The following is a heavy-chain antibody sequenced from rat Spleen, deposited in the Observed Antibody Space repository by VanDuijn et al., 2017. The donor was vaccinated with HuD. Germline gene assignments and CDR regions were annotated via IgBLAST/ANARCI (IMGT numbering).Heavy chain of an antibody. D-gene: IGHD1-4*01. J-gene: IGHJ3*01. CDR3: ARVGTRVSRFAY. Sequence: EVQLVETGGGLVQPGKSLKLSCVASGFTFNRYWMYWVRQAPGKGLEWVSSISTDGGSSYYPDSVKGRFTMSRDNARGTLYLQMDSLRSEDTATYYCARVGTRVSRFAYWGQGTLVTVSS. V-gene: IGHV5-58*01. CDR1: GFTFNRYW. CDR2: ISTDGGSS.